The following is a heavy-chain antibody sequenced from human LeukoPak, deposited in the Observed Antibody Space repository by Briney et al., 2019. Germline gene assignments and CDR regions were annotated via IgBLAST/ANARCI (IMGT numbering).Heavy chain of an antibody. CDR3: ASLNGRVFDY. CDR1: GGSISSSSYY. CDR2: VSHSGTP. J-gene: IGHJ4*02. Sequence: SETLSLTCTVSGGSISSSSYYWGWIRQPPGKGLEWIGSVSHSGTPYYNPSLKSRLTISVDTSENQFSLKLTSVTAADTAVYYCASLNGRVFDYWGQGTLVTVSS. D-gene: IGHD1-26*01. V-gene: IGHV4-39*07.